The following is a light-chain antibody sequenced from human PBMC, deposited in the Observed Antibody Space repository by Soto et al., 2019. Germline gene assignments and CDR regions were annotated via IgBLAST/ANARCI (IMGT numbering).Light chain of an antibody. Sequence: QSALTQPASVFGSPGQSITISCTGTGSDIGSYNYVSWYQQHPGKAPKLLIYDVTNRPPGVSNRFSGSKSGDTAYLSISGLQAGDEADYYCESYTSGRTLDVFGTGTKVTVL. V-gene: IGLV2-14*03. CDR3: ESYTSGRTLDV. CDR2: DVT. J-gene: IGLJ1*01. CDR1: GSDIGSYNY.